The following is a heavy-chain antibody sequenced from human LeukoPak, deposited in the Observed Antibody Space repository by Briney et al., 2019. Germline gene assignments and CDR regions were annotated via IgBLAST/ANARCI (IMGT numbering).Heavy chain of an antibody. CDR2: ISSDGRNT. D-gene: IGHD1-26*01. V-gene: IGHV3-74*01. CDR1: GFTFSGYW. Sequence: GGSLRLSCAASGFTFSGYWMHWVRQAPGKGLVWVSRISSDGRNTDYADSVKGRFTISRDDAKNTLFLQMNSLRAEDTAVYYCARDGPGATQDYWGQGTLGTVSS. J-gene: IGHJ4*02. CDR3: ARDGPGATQDY.